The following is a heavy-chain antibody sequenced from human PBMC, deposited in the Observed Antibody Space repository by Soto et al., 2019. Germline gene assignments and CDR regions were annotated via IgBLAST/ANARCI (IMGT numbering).Heavy chain of an antibody. Sequence: SETLSLTCTVSGGSTSSSNWWSWVRQPPGKGLEWIGEIYHSGSTNYNPSLQSRVTISVDKSENQFSLKMRSVTAADTAVYYCARSPSSSWYGGGAFDIWGQGTMVTV. CDR2: IYHSGST. CDR1: GGSTSSSNW. CDR3: ARSPSSSWYGGGAFDI. J-gene: IGHJ3*02. D-gene: IGHD6-13*01. V-gene: IGHV4-4*02.